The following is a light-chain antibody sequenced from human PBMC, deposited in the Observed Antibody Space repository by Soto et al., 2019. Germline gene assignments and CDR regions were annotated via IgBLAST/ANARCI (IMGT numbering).Light chain of an antibody. V-gene: IGKV3-15*01. Sequence: EIVMTQSPATLSASPGERATLSCRASQSVSSNLAWYQQKPGQAPRLLIYGASTRATGIPARFSVSGSGTEFTLTISSLQSEDFAVYYCQQYNNWPFPSWTFGQGTKVEIK. CDR1: QSVSSN. CDR3: QQYNNWPFPSWT. J-gene: IGKJ1*01. CDR2: GAS.